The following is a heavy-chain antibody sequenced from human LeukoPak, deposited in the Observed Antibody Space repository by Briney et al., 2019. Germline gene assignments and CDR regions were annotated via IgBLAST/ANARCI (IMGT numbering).Heavy chain of an antibody. CDR2: MNPNSGNT. D-gene: IGHD5-12*01. Sequence: ASVKVSCKASGYTFTSYDINWVRQATGQGLEWMGWMNPNSGNTGYAQKFQGRVTMTRNTSISTAYTELGSLRSEDTAVYYCARGRGYSGYGNFDYWGQGTLVTVSS. CDR1: GYTFTSYD. J-gene: IGHJ4*02. CDR3: ARGRGYSGYGNFDY. V-gene: IGHV1-8*01.